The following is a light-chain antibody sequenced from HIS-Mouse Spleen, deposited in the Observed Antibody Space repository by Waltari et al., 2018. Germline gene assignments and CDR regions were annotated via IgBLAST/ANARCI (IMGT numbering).Light chain of an antibody. V-gene: IGLV3-25*03. CDR2: KDS. CDR1: ALPKQY. CDR3: QSADSSGTYYV. Sequence: SGDALPKQYAYWYQQKPGQAPVLVIYKDSERPSGIPDRFSGSSSGTTVTLTISGVQAEDEADYYCQSADSSGTYYVFGTGTKVTVL. J-gene: IGLJ1*01.